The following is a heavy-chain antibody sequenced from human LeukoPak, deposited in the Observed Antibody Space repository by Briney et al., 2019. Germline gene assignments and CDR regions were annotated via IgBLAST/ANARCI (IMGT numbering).Heavy chain of an antibody. CDR2: INHSGST. CDR1: GGAFSGYY. J-gene: IGHJ5*02. D-gene: IGHD2-15*01. Sequence: SETLSLTCAVYGGAFSGYYWSWIRQPPGKGPEWIGEINHSGSTNYNPSLKSRVTISVDTSKNQFSLKLSSVTAADTAVYYCARGVVVVAVWFDPWGQGTLVTVSS. V-gene: IGHV4-34*01. CDR3: ARGVVVVAVWFDP.